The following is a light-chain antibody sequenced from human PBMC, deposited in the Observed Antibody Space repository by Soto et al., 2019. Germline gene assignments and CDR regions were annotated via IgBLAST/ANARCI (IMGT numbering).Light chain of an antibody. CDR2: EVT. V-gene: IGLV2-14*01. CDR3: SSFSTSDTLEV. J-gene: IGLJ1*01. Sequence: QSALTQPASVSGSPGQSITISCTGTSSDVGAYNYVSWYQQHPGKAPKLIIYEVTYRPSGVSNRFSGSKSGNTASLTISGLRAEDQADYYCSSFSTSDTLEVFGSGTKVTVL. CDR1: SSDVGAYNY.